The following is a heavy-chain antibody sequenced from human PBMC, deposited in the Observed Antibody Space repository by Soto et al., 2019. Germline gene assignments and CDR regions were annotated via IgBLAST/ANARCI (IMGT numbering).Heavy chain of an antibody. CDR2: INGRSNYK. CDR3: AREDGIAWKTSAFDY. V-gene: IGHV3-21*01. Sequence: GGSLRLSCATSGFMFSTYVMNWVRQAPGKGLEWVSSINGRSNYKYYANSVRGRFTISRDNAKNSLFLQMSSLTAEDTAVYYCAREDGIAWKTSAFDYWGHGTLVTVSS. CDR1: GFMFSTYV. J-gene: IGHJ4*01. D-gene: IGHD1-1*01.